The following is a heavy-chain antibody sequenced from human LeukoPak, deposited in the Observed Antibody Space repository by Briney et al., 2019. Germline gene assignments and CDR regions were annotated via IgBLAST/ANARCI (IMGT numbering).Heavy chain of an antibody. J-gene: IGHJ4*02. Sequence: KPSETLSLTCTVSGGSISSYYWSWIRQPPGKGLEWIGYIYYSGSTNYNPPLKSRVTISVDTSKNQFSLKLSSVTAADTAVYYCARESSRVFDYWGQGTLVTVSS. CDR1: GGSISSYY. D-gene: IGHD6-6*01. V-gene: IGHV4-59*01. CDR2: IYYSGST. CDR3: ARESSRVFDY.